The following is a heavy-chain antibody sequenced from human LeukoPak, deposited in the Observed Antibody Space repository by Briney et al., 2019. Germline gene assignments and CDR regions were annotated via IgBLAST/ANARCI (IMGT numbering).Heavy chain of an antibody. V-gene: IGHV1-8*01. CDR1: GYSFTSYD. D-gene: IGHD1-26*01. Sequence: ASVKVSCKASGYSFTSYDIIWVRQATGQGLEWMGWMNPNSGNTGYPQKFQGRVTMTKDTSISTAYMELSSLRPEDRAVYFCARQELEPWSPWAPTRGMDVWGQGTTVSVSS. CDR2: MNPNSGNT. J-gene: IGHJ6*02. CDR3: ARQELEPWSPWAPTRGMDV.